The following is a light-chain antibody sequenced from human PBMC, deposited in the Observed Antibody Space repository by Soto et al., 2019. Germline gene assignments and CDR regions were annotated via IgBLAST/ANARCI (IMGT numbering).Light chain of an antibody. V-gene: IGKV1-5*03. CDR3: QQYSSYPKT. Sequence: DIQMTQSPSTLSASVGDRVTITCRASQSISTWLAWYQQKPGKAPKLLIYKASSLESGVPSRFSGSGSGTEFTLHISSLQPDDFAAYYCQQYSSYPKTFGQGTKVEIK. J-gene: IGKJ1*01. CDR1: QSISTW. CDR2: KAS.